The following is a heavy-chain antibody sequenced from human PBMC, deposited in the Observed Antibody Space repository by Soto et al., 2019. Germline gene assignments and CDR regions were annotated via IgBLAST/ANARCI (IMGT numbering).Heavy chain of an antibody. J-gene: IGHJ5*02. CDR1: GSTFSSYP. D-gene: IGHD6-13*01. CDR2: ISYDGSNK. V-gene: IGHV3-30-3*01. CDR3: ANAFTYSCSEFDP. Sequence: RGSLRLSCAASGSTFSSYPIHWVRQAPCKGLEWVAVISYDGSNKYYADSVKGRFTISRDNSKNTLYLQMHRLRAEDTAVYYCANAFTYSCSEFDPGGQETLVTV.